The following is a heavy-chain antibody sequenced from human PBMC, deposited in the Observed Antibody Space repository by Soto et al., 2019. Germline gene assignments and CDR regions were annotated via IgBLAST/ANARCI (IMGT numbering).Heavy chain of an antibody. J-gene: IGHJ3*02. D-gene: IGHD6-6*01. Sequence: PSETLSLTCTVSGGSISSYYWSWIRQPPGKGLEWIGYIYCSGSTNYNPSLKSRVTISVDTSKNQFSLKLSSVTAADTAVYYCARVAARREGAFDIWGQGTMVTVSS. V-gene: IGHV4-59*01. CDR3: ARVAARREGAFDI. CDR2: IYCSGST. CDR1: GGSISSYY.